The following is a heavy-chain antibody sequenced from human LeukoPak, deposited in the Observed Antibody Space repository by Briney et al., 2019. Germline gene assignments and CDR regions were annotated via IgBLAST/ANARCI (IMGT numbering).Heavy chain of an antibody. CDR2: ISWNSGSI. CDR1: GFTFDDYA. V-gene: IGHV3-9*01. J-gene: IGHJ4*02. D-gene: IGHD3-3*01. CDR3: AKDEVGYDFWSGMYY. Sequence: QPGRFLRLSCAASGFTFDDYAMHWVLQAPGKGLEWVSGISWNSGSIGYADSVKGRFTISRDNAKNSLYLQMNSLRAEDTAVYYCAKDEVGYDFWSGMYYWGQGTLVTVSS.